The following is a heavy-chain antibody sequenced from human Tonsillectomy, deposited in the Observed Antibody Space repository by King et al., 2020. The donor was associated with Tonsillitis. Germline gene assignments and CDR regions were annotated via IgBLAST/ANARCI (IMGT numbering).Heavy chain of an antibody. CDR1: GFTFSSYG. CDR3: AREGGYEYYFDY. J-gene: IGHJ4*02. D-gene: IGHD5-12*01. Sequence: VQLVESGGGVVQPGRSLRLSCAASGFTFSSYGMHWVRQAPGKGLEWVAVIWYDGSNKYYADSVKGRFTISRDNSKNTLYLQMNSLRAEDTAVYYCAREGGYEYYFDYWGQGTLVTVSS. V-gene: IGHV3-33*01. CDR2: IWYDGSNK.